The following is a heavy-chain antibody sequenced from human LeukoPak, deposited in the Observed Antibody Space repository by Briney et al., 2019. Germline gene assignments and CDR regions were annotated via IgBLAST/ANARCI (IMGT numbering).Heavy chain of an antibody. CDR2: IDRDGSRI. D-gene: IGHD4-23*01. V-gene: IGHV3-74*01. CDR3: VRGNDYGGPHY. Sequence: GGSLRLSCAVSGLTFSSYWMHWVRQAPGKGLVWVSRIDRDGSRINYADSVKGRFTISRDNGKSTLFLQMNSLRAEDAAVYYCVRGNDYGGPHYWGQGTLVTVSS. CDR1: GLTFSSYW. J-gene: IGHJ4*02.